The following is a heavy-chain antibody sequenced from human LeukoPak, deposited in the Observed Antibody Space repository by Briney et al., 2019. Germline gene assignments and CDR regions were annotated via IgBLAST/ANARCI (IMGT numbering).Heavy chain of an antibody. V-gene: IGHV3-21*04. CDR1: GFTFSSYS. Sequence: PGGSLRLSCAASGFTFSSYSMNWVRQAPGKGLKWVSSISSSSSYIYYADSVKGRFTISRDNAKNSLYLQMNSLRAEDTAVYYCARGGVVVTAISLFYWGQGTLVTVSS. D-gene: IGHD2-21*02. CDR2: ISSSSSYI. CDR3: ARGGVVVTAISLFY. J-gene: IGHJ4*02.